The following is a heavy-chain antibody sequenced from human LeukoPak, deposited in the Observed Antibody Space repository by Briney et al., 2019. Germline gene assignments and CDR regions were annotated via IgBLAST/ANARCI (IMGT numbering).Heavy chain of an antibody. CDR1: GFSFSTHW. D-gene: IGHD5-24*01. J-gene: IGHJ3*02. V-gene: IGHV3-7*01. Sequence: GRSLRLSCAASGFSFSTHWMSWFRQAPGKGLEWVALIKQDGSVIHYVDSVKGRFTISRDNAKNSLSLQMNSLRADDTAVYYCAGDEGWTFDIWGQGTKVTVSS. CDR2: IKQDGSVI. CDR3: AGDEGWTFDI.